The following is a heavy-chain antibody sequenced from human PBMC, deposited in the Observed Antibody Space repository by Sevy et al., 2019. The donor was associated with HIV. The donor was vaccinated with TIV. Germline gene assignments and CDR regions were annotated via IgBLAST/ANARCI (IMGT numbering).Heavy chain of an antibody. CDR3: AKDKGSGWYYFDY. CDR2: ISWDGGST. J-gene: IGHJ4*01. V-gene: IGHV3-43*01. Sequence: GGSLRLSCAASGFTFDDYTMHWVRQAPGKGLEWVSLISWDGGSTYYADSVKGRFTIYRDNSKNSLYLQMNSLRTEDTALYYCAKDKGSGWYYFDYWGHGTLVTVSS. D-gene: IGHD6-19*01. CDR1: GFTFDDYT.